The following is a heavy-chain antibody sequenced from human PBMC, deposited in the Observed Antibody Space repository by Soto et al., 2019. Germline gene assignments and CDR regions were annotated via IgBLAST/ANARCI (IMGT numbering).Heavy chain of an antibody. V-gene: IGHV4-31*03. CDR3: ARGSRDPALVPHRFDF. CDR2: IYSSGTT. D-gene: IGHD5-18*01. CDR1: GGSFNRVCYY. J-gene: IGHJ4*02. Sequence: SETLSLTCTVSGGSFNRVCYYCSWIRQNPEKGLESIGYIYSSGTTYYNPSLRSRISTSMDTSKNHFSLELTSVTAADTAVYFCARGSRDPALVPHRFDFWGQGTLVTVSS.